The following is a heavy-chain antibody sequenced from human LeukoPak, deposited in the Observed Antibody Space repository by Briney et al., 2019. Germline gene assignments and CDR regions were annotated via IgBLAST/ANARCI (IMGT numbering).Heavy chain of an antibody. CDR2: ISGGSSSSSTI. J-gene: IGHJ4*02. CDR3: ARISGTTPRY. V-gene: IGHV3-48*01. D-gene: IGHD3-10*01. Sequence: HPGGSLRLSCAASGFTVSSNYMSWVRQAPGKGLEWVSYISGGSSSSSTIYYADSVKGRFTISRDNAKNSLYLQMNSLRAEDTAIYYCARISGTTPRYWGQGTLVTVSS. CDR1: GFTVSSNY.